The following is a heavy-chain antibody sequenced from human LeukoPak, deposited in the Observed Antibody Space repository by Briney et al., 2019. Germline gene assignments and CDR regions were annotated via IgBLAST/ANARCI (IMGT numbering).Heavy chain of an antibody. Sequence: GGSLRLSCAASGFTFSSYSMNWVRQAPGKGLEWVSSISSRGSYIYYADSVKGRFTISRDNAKNSLYLQTNSLRAEDTAVYYCARARVAGYYYYGMDVWGQGTTVTVSS. J-gene: IGHJ6*02. CDR3: ARARVAGYYYYGMDV. CDR1: GFTFSSYS. CDR2: ISSRGSYI. D-gene: IGHD6-19*01. V-gene: IGHV3-21*06.